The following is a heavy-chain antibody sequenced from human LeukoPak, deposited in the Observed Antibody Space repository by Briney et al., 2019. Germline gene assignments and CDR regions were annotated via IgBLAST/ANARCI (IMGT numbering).Heavy chain of an antibody. D-gene: IGHD3-22*01. CDR1: GFTFSSYA. Sequence: GSLRLSCAASGFTFSSYAMSWVRQPPGKGLEWIGYIYYSGSTNYNPSLKSRVTISVDTSKNQFSLKLSSVTAADTAVYYCARSPSWGYYDSSAYYFDYWGQGTLVTVSS. J-gene: IGHJ4*02. CDR3: ARSPSWGYYDSSAYYFDY. CDR2: IYYSGST. V-gene: IGHV4-59*01.